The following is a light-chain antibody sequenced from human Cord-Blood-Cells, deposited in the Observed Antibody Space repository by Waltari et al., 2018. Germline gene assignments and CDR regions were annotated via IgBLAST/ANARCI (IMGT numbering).Light chain of an antibody. CDR3: TSRDSSGNHLV. Sequence: SSELTQDPAVSVALGQTVRITCQGDSLRSYSASWYQQKPGKAPVLVIYGKNNRPSGIPDRFSGYSSGQEASLTITGAQEEYEADYYCTSRDSSGNHLVFGGGTKLTVL. J-gene: IGLJ3*02. V-gene: IGLV3-19*01. CDR2: GKN. CDR1: SLRSYS.